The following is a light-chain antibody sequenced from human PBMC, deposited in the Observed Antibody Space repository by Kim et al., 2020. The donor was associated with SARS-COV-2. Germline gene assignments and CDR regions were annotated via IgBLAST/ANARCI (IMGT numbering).Light chain of an antibody. V-gene: IGKV1-33*01. CDR3: QQYDTFPYT. CDR2: DAS. J-gene: IGKJ2*01. Sequence: SASVGDRVTISCQASHDITTFLNWYQQKPGKAPKLLIYDASTLETGVPSRFSGSGSGTDFTFTISSLQPEDIATYYCQQYDTFPYTFGQGTKLEI. CDR1: HDITTF.